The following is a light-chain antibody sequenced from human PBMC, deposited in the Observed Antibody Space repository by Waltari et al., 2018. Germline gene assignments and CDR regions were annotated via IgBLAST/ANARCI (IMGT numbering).Light chain of an antibody. Sequence: DGVVTQSTLSLAVTLGQAVSISCCSSQSLVQSDGSIFLNWFHQKPGQTPRRLIYKVSNRESGVPDRFSGSGSGTDFTLKISRVEAEDVGIYYCLQSSQWPCAFGQGTKLEIK. CDR2: KVS. CDR1: QSLVQSDGSIF. CDR3: LQSSQWPCA. J-gene: IGKJ2*02. V-gene: IGKV2-30*02.